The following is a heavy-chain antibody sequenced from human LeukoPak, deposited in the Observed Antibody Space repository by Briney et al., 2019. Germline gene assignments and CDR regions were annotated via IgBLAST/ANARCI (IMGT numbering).Heavy chain of an antibody. CDR1: GGSISSYY. V-gene: IGHV4-59*01. J-gene: IGHJ4*02. CDR3: ARARDSSGYSVFFDY. CDR2: TYDSGST. Sequence: PSETLSLTCTVSGGSISSYYWSWIRQPPGKGLEWIGYTYDSGSTNYNPSLKSRVTISVDTSKNQFSLKLSSVTAADTAVYYCARARDSSGYSVFFDYWGQGTLVTVSS. D-gene: IGHD3-22*01.